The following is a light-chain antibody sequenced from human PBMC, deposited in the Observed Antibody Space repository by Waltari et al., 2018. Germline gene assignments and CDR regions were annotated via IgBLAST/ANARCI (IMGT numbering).Light chain of an antibody. V-gene: IGKV3-20*01. CDR1: QTVANTY. CDR2: GAS. Sequence: ESVLTQSPGTLSLSPGERATLSCRATQTVANTYLHWYQLKPGQAPRLLIYGASSRATGIPDRFSGSGSGTDFTLTISRLEPEDFATYYCQQYNSYSYTFGQGTKLEIK. J-gene: IGKJ2*01. CDR3: QQYNSYSYT.